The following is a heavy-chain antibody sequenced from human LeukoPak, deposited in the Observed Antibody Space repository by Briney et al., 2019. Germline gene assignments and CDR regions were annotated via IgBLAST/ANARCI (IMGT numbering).Heavy chain of an antibody. CDR2: INPNSGGT. V-gene: IGHV1-2*06. CDR1: GYTFTGYY. CDR3: AGDLGYYDSSGYYYYYYMDV. D-gene: IGHD3-22*01. J-gene: IGHJ6*03. Sequence: GASVKVSCKXSGYTFTGYYMHWVRQAPGQGLEWMGRINPNSGGTNYAQKFQGRVTMTRDTSISTAYMELSRLRSDDTAVYYCAGDLGYYDSSGYYYYYYMDVWGKGTTVTVSS.